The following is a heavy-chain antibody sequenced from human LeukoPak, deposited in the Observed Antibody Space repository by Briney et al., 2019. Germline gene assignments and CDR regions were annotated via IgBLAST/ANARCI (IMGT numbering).Heavy chain of an antibody. CDR1: GFTFGDFA. Sequence: QPGGSLRLSCTASGFTFGDFAMSWFRQAPGKGLEWVGFIRSEAYGGTTEYAASVKGRFTTSRDDSKNIAYLQMNSLKTEDTAVYYCTREFRLSSSWYRFRPEEYYFDYWGQGTLVTVSS. CDR2: IRSEAYGGTT. CDR3: TREFRLSSSWYRFRPEEYYFDY. V-gene: IGHV3-49*03. D-gene: IGHD6-13*01. J-gene: IGHJ4*02.